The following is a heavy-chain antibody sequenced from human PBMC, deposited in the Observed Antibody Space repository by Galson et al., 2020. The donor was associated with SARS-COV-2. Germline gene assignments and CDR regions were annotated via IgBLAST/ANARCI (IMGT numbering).Heavy chain of an antibody. CDR1: GFTSSSYW. J-gene: IGHJ4*02. V-gene: IGHV3-74*01. CDR2: IYSEGSSP. D-gene: IGHD7-27*01. Sequence: GGSLRLSCAASGFTSSSYWMHWVRQAPGKGLVWVSRIYSEGSSPSYADSVKGRFTVSGDNAKNTLYLQMNSLRAEDTAVYYCARGDMGNDYFDYWGQGTLVTVSS. CDR3: ARGDMGNDYFDY.